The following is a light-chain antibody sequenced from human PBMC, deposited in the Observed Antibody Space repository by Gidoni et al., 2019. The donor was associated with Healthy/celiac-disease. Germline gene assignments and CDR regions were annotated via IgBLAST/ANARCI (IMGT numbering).Light chain of an antibody. CDR2: GAS. Sequence: EIVMTQSPATLSVSPGERATLSCSASQSVSSNLAWYQQKPGQAPRPLIYGASTRATGIPARFSGSGSGTEFTLTISSLQSEDFAVYCCQQYNNWPPWTFGQGTKVEIK. J-gene: IGKJ1*01. V-gene: IGKV3-15*01. CDR3: QQYNNWPPWT. CDR1: QSVSSN.